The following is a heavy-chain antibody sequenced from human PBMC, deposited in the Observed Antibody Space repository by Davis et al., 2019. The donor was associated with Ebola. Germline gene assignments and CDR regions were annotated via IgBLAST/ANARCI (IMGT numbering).Heavy chain of an antibody. Sequence: MPSETLSLTCTVSGGSISSYYWSWIRQPPGMRLEWIGYIQYSGSTNYNPSLKSRVTISVDTSKNQFSLKLSSVTAADTAMYYCARGRDYYDSSGNFDYWGQGTLVTVSS. CDR2: IQYSGST. D-gene: IGHD3-22*01. CDR3: ARGRDYYDSSGNFDY. J-gene: IGHJ4*02. V-gene: IGHV4-59*01. CDR1: GGSISSYY.